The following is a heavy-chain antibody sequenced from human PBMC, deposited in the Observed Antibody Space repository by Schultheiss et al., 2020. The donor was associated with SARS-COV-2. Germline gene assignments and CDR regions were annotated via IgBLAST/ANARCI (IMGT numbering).Heavy chain of an antibody. D-gene: IGHD3-16*02. J-gene: IGHJ4*02. CDR1: GGSVSSGSYY. CDR3: ARGYDYAWGSYRYPNYFDY. Sequence: SETLSLTCTVSGGSVSSGSYYWSWIRQPPGKGLEWIGEIYHSGSTNYNPSLKSRVTISVDTSKNQFSLKLSSVTAADTAVYYCARGYDYAWGSYRYPNYFDYWGQGTLVTVSS. CDR2: IYHSGST. V-gene: IGHV4-61*01.